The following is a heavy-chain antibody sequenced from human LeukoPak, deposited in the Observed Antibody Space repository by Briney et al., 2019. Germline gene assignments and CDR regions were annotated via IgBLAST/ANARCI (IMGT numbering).Heavy chain of an antibody. CDR3: AREPRLRSPYYYYYMDV. V-gene: IGHV4-59*01. J-gene: IGHJ6*03. CDR2: IYYSGST. Sequence: PSETLSLTCTVSGGSISSYYWSWIRQPPGKGLEWIGYIYYSGSTNYNPSLKSRVTMSVDTSKNQFSLKLSSVTAADTAVYYCAREPRLRSPYYYYYMDVWGKGTTVTVSS. D-gene: IGHD6-6*01. CDR1: GGSISSYY.